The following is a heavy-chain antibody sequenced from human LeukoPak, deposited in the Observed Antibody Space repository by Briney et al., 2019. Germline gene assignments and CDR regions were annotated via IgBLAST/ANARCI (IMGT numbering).Heavy chain of an antibody. V-gene: IGHV3-23*01. CDR1: GFNFDNYA. Sequence: GGSLRLSCAASGFNFDNYALHWVRQAPGRGLEWVSVISGSGTNTYYADSVKGRFTISRDNSKNTLYLQMNSLRAEDTAVYYCAKAPVPIIATNWFDPWGQGTLVTVSS. D-gene: IGHD2-2*01. CDR3: AKAPVPIIATNWFDP. CDR2: ISGSGTNT. J-gene: IGHJ5*02.